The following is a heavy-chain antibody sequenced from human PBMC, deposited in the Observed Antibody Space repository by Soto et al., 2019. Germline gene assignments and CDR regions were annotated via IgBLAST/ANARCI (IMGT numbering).Heavy chain of an antibody. D-gene: IGHD6-6*01. J-gene: IGHJ4*02. Sequence: EVQLLESGGGLVQPGGSLRLSCVASGFSFSGLAMSWVRQAPGKGLVWVSSITGTGVSIYYADSVRGRFTISRDNSKNTLYLQMSSLRAEDTARYYCAKDSIPYSSSYDLDHWGRGALVTVSS. CDR3: AKDSIPYSSSYDLDH. V-gene: IGHV3-23*01. CDR1: GFSFSGLA. CDR2: ITGTGVSI.